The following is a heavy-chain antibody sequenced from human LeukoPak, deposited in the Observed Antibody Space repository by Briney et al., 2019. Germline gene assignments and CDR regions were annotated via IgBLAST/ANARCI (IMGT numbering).Heavy chain of an antibody. CDR1: GGSISSGDYY. D-gene: IGHD3-3*01. Sequence: SQTLSLTCTVSGGSISSGDYYWSWIRQPPGKGLEWIGYIYYSGSTYYNPSLKSRVTISVDTSKNQFSLKLSSVTAADTAVYYCARGVLRFPLYYFDYWGQGTLVTVSS. CDR3: ARGVLRFPLYYFDY. J-gene: IGHJ4*02. CDR2: IYYSGST. V-gene: IGHV4-30-4*08.